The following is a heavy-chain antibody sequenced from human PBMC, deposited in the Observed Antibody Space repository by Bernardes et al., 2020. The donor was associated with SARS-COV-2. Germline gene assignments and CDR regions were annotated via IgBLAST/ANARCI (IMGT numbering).Heavy chain of an antibody. V-gene: IGHV3-30-3*01. J-gene: IGHJ6*02. Sequence: GGSLRLSRAASGFTFSSHAMHWVRQAPGKGLEWVAVISYDESNRYYADSVKGRFTISRDKSKNTLYLEMNSLRVEDTAVYHCARVQVGASLLNYYYGMDVWGQGTAVTVSS. CDR2: ISYDESNR. CDR3: ARVQVGASLLNYYYGMDV. D-gene: IGHD1-26*01. CDR1: GFTFSSHA.